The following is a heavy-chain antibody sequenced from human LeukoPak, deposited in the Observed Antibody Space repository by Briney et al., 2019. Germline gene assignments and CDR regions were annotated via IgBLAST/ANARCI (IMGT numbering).Heavy chain of an antibody. V-gene: IGHV4-34*01. CDR2: INHDGST. J-gene: IGHJ4*02. D-gene: IGHD1-26*01. Sequence: PSETLSLTCAVYGGSFSGYYWSWIRQPPGMGLGWIGEINHDGSTNYNPSLKSRVTMSVDTSKNQFSLKLRSVTAADTAVYYCVRRLYRGSYQSFYYWGQGTLVTVSS. CDR3: VRRLYRGSYQSFYY. CDR1: GGSFSGYY.